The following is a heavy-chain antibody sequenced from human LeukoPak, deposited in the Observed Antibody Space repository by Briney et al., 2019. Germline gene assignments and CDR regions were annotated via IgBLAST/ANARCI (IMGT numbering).Heavy chain of an antibody. J-gene: IGHJ4*02. CDR1: GFLFSSYE. CDR3: ARDSYYGGTQDY. D-gene: IGHD4-23*01. V-gene: IGHV3-48*03. Sequence: GGSLRLSCAASGFLFSSYEMNWVRQAPGKGLEWVSYIGTSGGTIYYADSVKGRFTISRDNAKNSLYLQMNSLRAEDTAVYYCARDSYYGGTQDYWGQGTLVTVSS. CDR2: IGTSGGTI.